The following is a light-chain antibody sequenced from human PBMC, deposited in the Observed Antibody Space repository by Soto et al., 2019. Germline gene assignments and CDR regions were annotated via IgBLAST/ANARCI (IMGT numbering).Light chain of an antibody. CDR1: QSLLHSHGYNY. CDR2: FGS. V-gene: IGKV2-28*01. J-gene: IGKJ5*01. CDR3: MQSLQTPIP. Sequence: EIVMTQFQIYLPVTPGEPASISCKSSQSLLHSHGYNYMDWHVQKPGQSPQLLIYFGSSRASGVPDRFSGSGSGTDFTLTISRVEAEDFGVYYCMQSLQTPIPFGQGTRLAI.